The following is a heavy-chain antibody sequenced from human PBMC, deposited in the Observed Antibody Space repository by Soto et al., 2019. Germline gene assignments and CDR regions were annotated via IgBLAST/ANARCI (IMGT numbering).Heavy chain of an antibody. CDR1: GFTFNSYS. CDR3: VRDAGSLGY. V-gene: IGHV3-48*01. J-gene: IGHJ4*02. D-gene: IGHD3-10*01. Sequence: EVQLVESGGGLVQPGGSLRLSCVVSGFTFNSYSMDWVRQAPGKGLEWVSYINSGSSTIHYADFVKGRFTNSRDNAKNSMFLEKNSLRVEDTAVYYCVRDAGSLGYWGQGTLVTVSS. CDR2: INSGSSTI.